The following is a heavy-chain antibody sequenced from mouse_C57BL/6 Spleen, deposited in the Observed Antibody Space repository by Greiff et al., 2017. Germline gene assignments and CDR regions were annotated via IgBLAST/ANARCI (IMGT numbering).Heavy chain of an antibody. CDR3: AYDYEAWFAY. CDR2: ISYDGSN. Sequence: VQLKESGPGLVKPSQSLSLTCSVTGYSITSGYYWNWNRQFPGNKLEWMGYISYDGSNNSHPSLQNRISITRDTSKNQFYLKLNSVTTEDTATYYWAYDYEAWFAYWGQGTLVTVSA. CDR1: GYSITSGYY. V-gene: IGHV3-6*01. D-gene: IGHD2-4*01. J-gene: IGHJ3*01.